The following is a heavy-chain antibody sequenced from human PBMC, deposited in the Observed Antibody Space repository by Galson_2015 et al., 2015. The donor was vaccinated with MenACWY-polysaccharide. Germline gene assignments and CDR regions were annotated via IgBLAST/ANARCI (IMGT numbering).Heavy chain of an antibody. CDR1: GYKFSSYD. D-gene: IGHD3-3*01. J-gene: IGHJ4*02. CDR3: TRIMSRQHTFFGA. V-gene: IGHV1-8*01. Sequence: SVKVSCKASGYKFSSYDINWVRQASGQGLEWMGWMNPNSGNTGYAQRFQGRIAMTRDTATSTAYMELRMLRYDDTAVYYCTRIMSRQHTFFGAGGPGTLGSGFS. CDR2: MNPNSGNT.